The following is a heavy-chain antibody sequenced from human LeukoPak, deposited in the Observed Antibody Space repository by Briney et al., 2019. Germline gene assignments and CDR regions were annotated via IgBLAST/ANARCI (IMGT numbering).Heavy chain of an antibody. CDR2: INPSGGTT. V-gene: IGHV1-46*01. J-gene: IGHJ4*02. CDR1: GYTFISYY. D-gene: IGHD5-24*01. CDR3: ARRRDGYNYFDY. Sequence: ASVKVSGKASGYTFISYYMHWVRQAPGQGLEWMGIINPSGGTTSYAQKFQGRVTMTRDTSTSTVYMELSSLRSEDTAVYYCARRRDGYNYFDYWGQGTLVTVSS.